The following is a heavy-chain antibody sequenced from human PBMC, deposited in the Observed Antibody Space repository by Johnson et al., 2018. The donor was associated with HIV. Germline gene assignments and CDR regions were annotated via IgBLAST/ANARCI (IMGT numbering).Heavy chain of an antibody. CDR3: AKERRAPRAFDI. V-gene: IGHV3-30*04. CDR2: ISYDGSNE. CDR1: GFTFRSYA. J-gene: IGHJ3*02. Sequence: QVQLVESGGGVVQPGRSLRLSCAASGFTFRSYAMHWVRQAPGRGLEWVAVISYDGSNEYYTDYVKGRFTISRDNSKNTLYLQMNSLRPEDTAVYYCAKERRAPRAFDIWGQGTMLTVSS. D-gene: IGHD1-26*01.